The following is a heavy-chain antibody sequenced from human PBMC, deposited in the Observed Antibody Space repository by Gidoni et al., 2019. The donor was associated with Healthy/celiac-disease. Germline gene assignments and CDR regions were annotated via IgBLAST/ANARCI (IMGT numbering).Heavy chain of an antibody. CDR2: IIPISVTA. D-gene: IGHD3-16*02. J-gene: IGHJ6*02. Sequence: QVQLVQSGAEVKKPGSSVKVSCKASGGTFSSYAISWVRQAPGQGLEWMGGIIPISVTATYAQKFQGRVTITADESTSTAYMVLIILSSEDTAVYYCARAMITFGGVIVRSPYYYYYGMDVWGQGTTVTVSS. V-gene: IGHV1-69*01. CDR3: ARAMITFGGVIVRSPYYYYYGMDV. CDR1: GGTFSSYA.